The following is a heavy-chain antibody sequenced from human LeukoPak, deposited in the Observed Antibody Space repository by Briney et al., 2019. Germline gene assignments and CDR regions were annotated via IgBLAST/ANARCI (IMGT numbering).Heavy chain of an antibody. CDR3: ARDDRTYYYDSSGLFDY. CDR1: GFTFSSYG. Sequence: PGGSLRLSCEASGFTFSSYGMHWVRQAPGKGLEWVANIKQDGSEKYYVDSVKGRFTISRDNAKNSLYLQMNSLRAEDTAVYYCARDDRTYYYDSSGLFDYWGQGTLVTVSS. V-gene: IGHV3-7*04. CDR2: IKQDGSEK. J-gene: IGHJ4*02. D-gene: IGHD3-22*01.